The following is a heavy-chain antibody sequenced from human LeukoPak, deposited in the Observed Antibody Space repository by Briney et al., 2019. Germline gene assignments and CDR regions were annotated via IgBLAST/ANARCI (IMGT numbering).Heavy chain of an antibody. D-gene: IGHD3-10*02. CDR1: GGSISSYY. Sequence: SETLSLTCTVSGGSISSYYWSWIRQPPGKGLEWIGYIYYSGNTNYNPSLKSRVTISVDTSKNQFSLKLSSVTAADTAVYYCAKGLRSGSYYFDYWGQGTPVTVSS. CDR2: IYYSGNT. J-gene: IGHJ4*02. CDR3: AKGLRSGSYYFDY. V-gene: IGHV4-59*08.